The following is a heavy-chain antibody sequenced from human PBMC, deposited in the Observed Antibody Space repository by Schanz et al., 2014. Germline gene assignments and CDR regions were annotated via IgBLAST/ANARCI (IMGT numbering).Heavy chain of an antibody. CDR3: AREQIMAAAGLVDY. D-gene: IGHD6-13*01. CDR2: IATSSSTR. J-gene: IGHJ4*01. V-gene: IGHV3-48*04. CDR1: GFTFSTYA. Sequence: VQLVESGGGVVQPGRSLRLSCAASGFTFSTYAMSWVRQAPGKGLEWLSYIATSSSTRHYADSVKGRFTISRDNAKNSLYLQMNSLRAEDTAVYYCAREQIMAAAGLVDYWGHGTLVTGSS.